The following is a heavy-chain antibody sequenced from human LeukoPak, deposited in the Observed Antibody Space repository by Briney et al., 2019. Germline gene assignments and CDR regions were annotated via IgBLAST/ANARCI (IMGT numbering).Heavy chain of an antibody. CDR1: GYTFTSYG. CDR2: ISAYNGNT. D-gene: IGHD3-22*01. CDR3: ASYDSSGFWTPAKSYYYYYYMDV. V-gene: IGHV1-18*01. J-gene: IGHJ6*03. Sequence: ASVKVSCKASGYTFTSYGISWVRQAPGQGLEWMGWISAYNGNTNYAQKLQGRVTMTTDTSTSTAYMELSRLRSDDTAVYYCASYDSSGFWTPAKSYYYYYYMDVWGKGTTVTVSS.